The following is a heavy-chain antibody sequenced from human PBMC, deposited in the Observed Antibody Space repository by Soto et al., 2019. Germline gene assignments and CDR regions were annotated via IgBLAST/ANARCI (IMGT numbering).Heavy chain of an antibody. Sequence: PSETLSLTCAVSGGSISSGGYSWSWIRQPPGKGLEWIGYMYHSGSTYYNPSLKSRVTISIDRSKNQFSLKLSSVTAADTAVYNCARVPEFRGQGIPVTVS. CDR3: ARVPEF. J-gene: IGHJ4*02. D-gene: IGHD2-2*01. CDR1: GGSISSGGYS. V-gene: IGHV4-30-2*01. CDR2: MYHSGST.